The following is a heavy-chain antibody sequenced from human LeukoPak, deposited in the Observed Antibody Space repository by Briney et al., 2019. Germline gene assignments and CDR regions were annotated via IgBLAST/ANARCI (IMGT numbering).Heavy chain of an antibody. CDR1: GYTFTSYG. Sequence: ASVKVSCKASGYTFTSYGISWVRQAPGQGLEWMGWISAYNGNTNYAQKLQGRVTMTTDTSTSTAYMELRNLRSDDTAVYYCARATAMEPSSKEDYWGQGTLVTVSS. J-gene: IGHJ4*02. CDR3: ARATAMEPSSKEDY. CDR2: ISAYNGNT. D-gene: IGHD5-18*01. V-gene: IGHV1-18*01.